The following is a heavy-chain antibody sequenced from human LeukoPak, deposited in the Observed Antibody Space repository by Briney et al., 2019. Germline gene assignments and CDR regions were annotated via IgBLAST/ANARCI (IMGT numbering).Heavy chain of an antibody. CDR1: GYTFTSYD. V-gene: IGHV1-2*06. Sequence: ASVKVSCKASGYTFTSYDINWVRQATGQGLEWMGRINPNSGGTNYAQKFQGRVTMTRDTSISTAYMELSRLRSDDTAVYYCARPGPLRGIGMSVNDYWGQGTLVTVSS. J-gene: IGHJ4*02. CDR2: INPNSGGT. D-gene: IGHD1-26*01. CDR3: ARPGPLRGIGMSVNDY.